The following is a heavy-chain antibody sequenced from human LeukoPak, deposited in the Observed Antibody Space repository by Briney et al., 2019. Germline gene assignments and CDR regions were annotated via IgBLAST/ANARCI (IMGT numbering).Heavy chain of an antibody. D-gene: IGHD1-26*01. CDR1: GGSFSGYY. V-gene: IGHV4-34*01. CDR3: AHPAWELTL. CDR2: INHSGST. J-gene: IGHJ4*02. Sequence: PSETLSLTCAVYGGSFSGYYWSWIRQPPGKGLEWIGEINHSGSTNYNPSLKSRVTISVDTSKNQFSLKLSSVTAADTAVYYCAHPAWELTLWGRGTLVTVSS.